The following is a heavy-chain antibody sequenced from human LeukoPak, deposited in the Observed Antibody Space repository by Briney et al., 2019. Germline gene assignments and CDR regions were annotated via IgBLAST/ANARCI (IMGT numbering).Heavy chain of an antibody. V-gene: IGHV3-33*01. CDR3: ARDRATRYFDY. CDR2: IYYDGSDK. D-gene: IGHD2-15*01. CDR1: GFTFSDYG. Sequence: GGSLRLSCAASGFTFSDYGMHWVRQAPGKGLEWVALIYYDGSDKYFADSVKGRFTISRDNSRNTLYLQMSSLRVEDTADYYCARDRATRYFDYWGQGTLVTVSS. J-gene: IGHJ4*02.